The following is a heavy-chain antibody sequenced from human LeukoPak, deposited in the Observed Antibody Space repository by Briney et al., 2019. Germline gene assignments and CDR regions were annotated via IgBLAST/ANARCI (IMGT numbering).Heavy chain of an antibody. Sequence: SETLSLTCTVSGGSIGSYYWSWIRQPPGKGLEWIGYIYYSGSTNYNPSFKSRVTISVDTSKNQFSLKLSSVTDADTAMYYCTKTSGTDSKCSYYYYYGMDVWGQGTTVTVSS. CDR2: IYYSGST. V-gene: IGHV4-59*01. CDR1: GGSIGSYY. D-gene: IGHD3-10*01. CDR3: TKTSGTDSKCSYYYYYGMDV. J-gene: IGHJ6*02.